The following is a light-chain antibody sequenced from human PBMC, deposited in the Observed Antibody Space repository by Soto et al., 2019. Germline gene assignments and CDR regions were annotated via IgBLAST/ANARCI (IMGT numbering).Light chain of an antibody. J-gene: IGKJ1*01. V-gene: IGKV3-11*01. CDR1: QSVSSY. CDR2: DAS. CDR3: QQRSNWWT. Sequence: EIVLKQSPATLSLSPGERATLSCRARQSVSSYLAWYQQKPGQAPRLLIYDASNRATGIPARFSGSGSGTDFTLTISSLEPEDFAVYYCQQRSNWWTFGQGTKVEIK.